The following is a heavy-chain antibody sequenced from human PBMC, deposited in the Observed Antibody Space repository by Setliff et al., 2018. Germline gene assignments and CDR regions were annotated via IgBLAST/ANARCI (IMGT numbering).Heavy chain of an antibody. CDR1: GYTFTSHY. CDR3: ARDVPGHSGSFYFDY. V-gene: IGHV1-46*01. CDR2: INPSSGRT. Sequence: ASVKVSCKASGYTFTSHYMHWVRQAPGLGLEWMGTINPSSGRTSYAQKFQGRVTMTRDTSTSTVYMDMSSLRSEDTAVYYCARDVPGHSGSFYFDYWGQGTLVTVSS. D-gene: IGHD1-26*01. J-gene: IGHJ4*02.